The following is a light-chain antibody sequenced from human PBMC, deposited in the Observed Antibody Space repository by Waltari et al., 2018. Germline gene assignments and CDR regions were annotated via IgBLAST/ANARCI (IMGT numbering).Light chain of an antibody. CDR1: SRDVGGYNS. Sequence: QSALTPPPSASGSPGQSVTISCTGTSRDVGGYNSVSWYQPHPGTAPKLMIYEVSQRHSGVPDRVAGSKSGNTASLTVSGLQAEDEADYYCSSYAGSNNLVFGGGTKLTVL. CDR2: EVS. J-gene: IGLJ3*02. V-gene: IGLV2-8*01. CDR3: SSYAGSNNLV.